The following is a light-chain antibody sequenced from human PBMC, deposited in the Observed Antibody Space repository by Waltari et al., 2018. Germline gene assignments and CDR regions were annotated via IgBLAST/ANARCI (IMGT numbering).Light chain of an antibody. CDR1: TSDVGGYKY. V-gene: IGLV2-11*01. J-gene: IGLJ3*02. CDR3: CSFAGTYTWV. Sequence: SALTQPRSVSGSPGQSVTISCTGTTSDVGGYKYVSWYQHHPGKAPKLMNFDVTQRPSGVPDRFSGSKSANTASLTISGLQAEDEADYYCCSFAGTYTWVFGGGTKVTVL. CDR2: DVT.